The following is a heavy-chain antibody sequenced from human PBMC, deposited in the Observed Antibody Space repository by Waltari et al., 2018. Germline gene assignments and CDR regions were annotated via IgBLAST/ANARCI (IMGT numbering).Heavy chain of an antibody. CDR1: DDSTRYSSYF. D-gene: IGHD3-16*02. Sequence: TLSLNCTVSDDSTRYSSYFWGWIRQPPGKGLEWIGSVYISGTTYYNPSLKGRVTMSLETSKNQFSLKLKSVTAADTAVYYCARGGYCYDTLGDSWGQGTLVTVSS. CDR2: VYISGTT. CDR3: ARGGYCYDTLGDS. J-gene: IGHJ5*01. V-gene: IGHV4-39*07.